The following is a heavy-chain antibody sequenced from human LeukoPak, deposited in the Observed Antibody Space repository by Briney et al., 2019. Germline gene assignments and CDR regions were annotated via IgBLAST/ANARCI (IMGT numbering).Heavy chain of an antibody. CDR2: IYYSGST. D-gene: IGHD3-10*01. CDR3: ARAQSRYYGSGSLFDY. V-gene: IGHV4-39*07. Sequence: PSETLSLTCTVSGGSISSSSYYWGWLRQPPGKGLEWIGSIYYSGSTYYNPSLKSRVTISVDTSKNQFSLKLSSVTAADTAVYYCARAQSRYYGSGSLFDYWGQGTLVTVSS. CDR1: GGSISSSSYY. J-gene: IGHJ4*02.